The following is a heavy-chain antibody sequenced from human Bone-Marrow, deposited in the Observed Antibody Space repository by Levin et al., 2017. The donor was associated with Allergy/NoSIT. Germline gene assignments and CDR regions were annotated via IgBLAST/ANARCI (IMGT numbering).Heavy chain of an antibody. CDR1: GFTFRNSW. CDR2: INQDGSEK. J-gene: IGHJ4*02. V-gene: IGHV3-7*01. D-gene: IGHD3-16*02. CDR3: ATADRG. Sequence: GGSLRLSCVVSGFTFRNSWMDWVRQAPGKGLEWVANINQDGSEKNYVGSVKGRFTISRDNAKNSLYLQMNSLKVEDTAVYYCATADRGWGQGALVTVSS.